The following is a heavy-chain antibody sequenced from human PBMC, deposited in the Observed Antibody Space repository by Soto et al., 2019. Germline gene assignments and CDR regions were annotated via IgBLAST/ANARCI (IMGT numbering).Heavy chain of an antibody. V-gene: IGHV3-21*01. CDR1: GFTFSSYA. CDR2: ISSISGNT. Sequence: GGSLRLSCTASGFTFSSYAMSWVRQAPGKGLEWVSAISSISGNTYYADSVKGRFTISRDNARNSLYLQMNSLRAEDTAVYYCARAGGYFLSTSNPRPYHMYFWGQGSTVTVSS. D-gene: IGHD2-21*01. J-gene: IGHJ6*02. CDR3: ARAGGYFLSTSNPRPYHMYF.